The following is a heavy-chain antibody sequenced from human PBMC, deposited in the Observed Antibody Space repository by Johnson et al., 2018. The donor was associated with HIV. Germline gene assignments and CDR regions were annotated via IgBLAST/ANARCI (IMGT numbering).Heavy chain of an antibody. J-gene: IGHJ3*02. D-gene: IGHD1-26*01. CDR2: IRYDGSNK. V-gene: IGHV3-30*02. Sequence: QVQLVESGGGLVQPGGSLRLSCAASGFIFSNYDIHWVRQAPGKGLDWVACIRYDGSNKYYADSVTGRFTISSDNSKNTLYLQMNSLRAEDTAVYYCARDGGSTRGDAFDIWGQGTMVTVSS. CDR3: ARDGGSTRGDAFDI. CDR1: GFIFSNYD.